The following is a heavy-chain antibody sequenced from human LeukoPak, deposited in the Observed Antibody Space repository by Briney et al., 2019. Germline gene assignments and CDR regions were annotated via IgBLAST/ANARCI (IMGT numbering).Heavy chain of an antibody. Sequence: GGSLRLSCAVSGFTFNNAWMSWVRQAPGKGLEWVGRINYKTNGGTADYAAPVKDRFTISRDDSKDTLYLQMNSLKTEDTGIYYCTTVHRTIYGVVFPDYWGQGTLVTVSS. D-gene: IGHD3-3*01. CDR1: GFTFNNAW. V-gene: IGHV3-15*01. CDR3: TTVHRTIYGVVFPDY. J-gene: IGHJ4*02. CDR2: INYKTNGGTA.